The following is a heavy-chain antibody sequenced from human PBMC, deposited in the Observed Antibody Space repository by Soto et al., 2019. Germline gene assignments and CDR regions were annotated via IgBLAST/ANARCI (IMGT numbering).Heavy chain of an antibody. J-gene: IGHJ4*02. D-gene: IGHD2-2*01. CDR1: GGSFSGYY. Sequence: SETLSLTCAVYGGSFSGYYWSWIRQPPGKGLEWIGEINHSGSTNYNPSLKSRVTISVDTSKNQFSLKLSSVTAADTAVYYCARGSNRLRPGSDYWGQGTLVTVSS. CDR2: INHSGST. V-gene: IGHV4-34*01. CDR3: ARGSNRLRPGSDY.